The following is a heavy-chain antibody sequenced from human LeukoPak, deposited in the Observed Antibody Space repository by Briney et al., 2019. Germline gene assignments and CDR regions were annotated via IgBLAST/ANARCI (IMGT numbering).Heavy chain of an antibody. Sequence: SETLSLTCAVDAGSFSGYYWSWIRQPPGKGLEWIGYIYYSGSTNYNPSLKSRVTISVDTSKNQFSLKLSSVTAADTAVYYCARHNIAVAGTGVYYYYYGMDVWGQGTTVTVSS. D-gene: IGHD6-19*01. CDR1: AGSFSGYY. CDR2: IYYSGST. CDR3: ARHNIAVAGTGVYYYYYGMDV. V-gene: IGHV4-59*08. J-gene: IGHJ6*02.